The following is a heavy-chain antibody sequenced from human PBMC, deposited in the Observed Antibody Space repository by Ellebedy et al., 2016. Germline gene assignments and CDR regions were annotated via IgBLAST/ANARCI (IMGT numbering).Heavy chain of an antibody. V-gene: IGHV4-39*07. Sequence: SETLSLTCTVSGGSVSSGSYYWSWIRQPPGKGLEWIGSIYHSGSTYYNPSLKSRVTISVDTSKNQFSLKLSSVTAADTAVYYCARGMWELPLDYWGQGTLVTVSS. J-gene: IGHJ4*02. D-gene: IGHD1-26*01. CDR3: ARGMWELPLDY. CDR1: GGSVSSGSYY. CDR2: IYHSGST.